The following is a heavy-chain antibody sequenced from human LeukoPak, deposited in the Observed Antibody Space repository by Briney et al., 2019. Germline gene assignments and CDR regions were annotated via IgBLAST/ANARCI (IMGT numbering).Heavy chain of an antibody. D-gene: IGHD3-22*01. Sequence: QTGRSLRLSCAASGFTFDDYAMPWVRQAPGKGLEWVSGISWNSGSIGYADSVKGRFTISRDNAKNSLYLQMNSPRAEDTALYYCAKDSGYYPSGFDYWGQGTLVTVSS. CDR2: ISWNSGSI. CDR3: AKDSGYYPSGFDY. V-gene: IGHV3-9*01. J-gene: IGHJ4*02. CDR1: GFTFDDYA.